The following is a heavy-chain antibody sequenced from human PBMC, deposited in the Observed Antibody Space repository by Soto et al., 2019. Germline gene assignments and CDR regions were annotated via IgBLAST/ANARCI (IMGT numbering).Heavy chain of an antibody. J-gene: IGHJ4*02. CDR2: IFYMGNT. CDR1: GGAISRSGHF. D-gene: IGHD2-21*02. V-gene: IGHV4-39*01. CDR3: FRVTSTRPILDY. Sequence: SETLSLTCTVSGGAISRSGHFWGWIRQPPGKGLGWIGSIFYMGNTYYNPSFKSRLAVSVDTSNNQFSLRLSSVTAADTAVYYCFRVTSTRPILDYWGPGTPVTVSS.